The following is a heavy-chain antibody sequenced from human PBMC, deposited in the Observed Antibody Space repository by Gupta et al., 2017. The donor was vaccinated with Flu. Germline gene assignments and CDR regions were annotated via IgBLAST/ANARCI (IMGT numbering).Heavy chain of an antibody. CDR1: GFTFTTYT. J-gene: IGHJ4*02. CDR2: IGSGGNPI. D-gene: IGHD3-10*01. CDR3: TRGGIREIHDEY. V-gene: IGHV3-21*01. Sequence: EVQLVESGGGLVKPGESLRLSCAASGFTFTTYTMNWVRQAPGKGLEWVSSIGSGGNPIFYADSMKGRFTISRDNAKNSLHLQMNSLRAEDTAVYYCTRGGIREIHDEYWGQGTLVTVSS.